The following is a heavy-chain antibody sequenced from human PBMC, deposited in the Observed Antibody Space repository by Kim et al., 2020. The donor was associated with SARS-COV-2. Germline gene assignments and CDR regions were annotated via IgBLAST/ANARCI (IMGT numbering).Heavy chain of an antibody. Sequence: TEYSPKFQGRGTSPRDTSARTVYMELSSLRSEDTAVYYCARKVGSGWHLDHWGQGALVTVSS. D-gene: IGHD6-19*01. CDR2: T. J-gene: IGHJ4*02. V-gene: IGHV1-3*01. CDR3: ARKVGSGWHLDH.